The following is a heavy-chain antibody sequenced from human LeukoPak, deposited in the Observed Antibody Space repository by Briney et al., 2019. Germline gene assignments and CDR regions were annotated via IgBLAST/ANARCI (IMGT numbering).Heavy chain of an antibody. CDR1: GYPFTSYD. Sequence: ASVKVSCKASGYPFTSYDINWVRQATGQGLEWMGWMNPNSGNTGYAQKFQGRVTMTRNTSISTAYMELSSLRSEDTAVYYCARGDDSSGYYTDWGQGTLVTVSS. CDR2: MNPNSGNT. V-gene: IGHV1-8*01. CDR3: ARGDDSSGYYTD. D-gene: IGHD3-22*01. J-gene: IGHJ4*02.